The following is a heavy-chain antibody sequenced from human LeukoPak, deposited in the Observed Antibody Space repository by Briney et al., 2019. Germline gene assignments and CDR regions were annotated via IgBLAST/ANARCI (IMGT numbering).Heavy chain of an antibody. CDR2: IIPIFGTA. D-gene: IGHD7-27*01. CDR3: ASNWGRLVTTDAFDV. V-gene: IGHV1-69*01. Sequence: SVKVSCKASGGTFSSYAISWVRQAPGQGLEWMGGIIPIFGTANYAQKFQGRVTITADESTSTAYMELSSLRSEDTAVYCCASNWGRLVTTDAFDVWGQGTMVTVSS. CDR1: GGTFSSYA. J-gene: IGHJ3*01.